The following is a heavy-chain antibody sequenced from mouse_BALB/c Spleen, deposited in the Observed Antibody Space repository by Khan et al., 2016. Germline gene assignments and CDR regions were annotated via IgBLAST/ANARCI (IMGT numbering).Heavy chain of an antibody. J-gene: IGHJ2*01. CDR3: ARLEDI. Sequence: QVQLKESGPGLVAPSQSLSITCTVSGFSLTSYGVHWVRQPPGKGLEWLGVIWAGGSTNYNMALMSRLSISKDNSKSQVFLKMISLQNDDTAMYYCARLEDIWGQGTTLTVSS. CDR1: GFSLTSYG. D-gene: IGHD1-3*01. V-gene: IGHV2-9*02. CDR2: IWAGGST.